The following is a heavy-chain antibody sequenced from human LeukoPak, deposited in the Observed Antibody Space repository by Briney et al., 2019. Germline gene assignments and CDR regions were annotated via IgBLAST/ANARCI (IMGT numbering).Heavy chain of an antibody. V-gene: IGHV3-21*04. CDR2: ISSSSSYI. CDR1: GFTFSSYS. J-gene: IGHJ4*02. Sequence: PGGSLRLSCAASGFTFSSYSMNWVRQAPGKGLEWVSSISSSSSYIYYADSVKGRFTISRDNSKNTLYLQMNSLRAEDTAVYYCAKDGAAQRWGQGTLVTVSS. CDR3: AKDGAAQR. D-gene: IGHD2-15*01.